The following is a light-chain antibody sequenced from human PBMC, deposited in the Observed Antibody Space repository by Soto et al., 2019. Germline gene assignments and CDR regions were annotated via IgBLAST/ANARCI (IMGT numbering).Light chain of an antibody. Sequence: DIVMTQSPDSLAVSLGERATINCKSSQNVLYNSNNKNYLAWYQQKPGQPPNLLIYWASTRESGVPDRFSGGGSGTDFTLTISSLQAEDVAVYYCQQYYSSPYTFGQGTKLEIK. CDR2: WAS. CDR3: QQYYSSPYT. J-gene: IGKJ2*01. CDR1: QNVLYNSNNKNY. V-gene: IGKV4-1*01.